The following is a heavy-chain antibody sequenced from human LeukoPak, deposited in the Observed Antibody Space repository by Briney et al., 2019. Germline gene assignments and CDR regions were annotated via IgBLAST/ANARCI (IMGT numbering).Heavy chain of an antibody. CDR2: IYHSGST. Sequence: TLSLTCAVSGGSISSGGYSWSWIRQPPGKGLEWIGYIYHSGSTYYNPSLKSRVTISVDRSKNQFSLKLNSVTAADTAVYYCARGPSYRLTTVDYWGQGTLVTVSS. CDR3: ARGPSYRLTTVDY. J-gene: IGHJ4*02. D-gene: IGHD4/OR15-4a*01. CDR1: GGSISSGGYS. V-gene: IGHV4-30-2*01.